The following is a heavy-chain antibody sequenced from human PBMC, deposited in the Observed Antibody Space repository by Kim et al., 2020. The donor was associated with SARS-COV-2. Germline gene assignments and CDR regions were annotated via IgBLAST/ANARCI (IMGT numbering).Heavy chain of an antibody. CDR1: GYFFTRDS. V-gene: IGHV1-3*01. J-gene: IGHJ4*02. CDR2: IDCGNGNT. CDR3: LGGFYFDY. Sequence: ASVKVSCKTSGYFFTRDSIHWVRQAPGQGLEWMGGIDCGNGNTIYSQKFQGRVTFTTDTSASTAYMELSFLRSEDSAVYYCLGGFYFDYGGQGTRVTVSS. D-gene: IGHD3-16*01.